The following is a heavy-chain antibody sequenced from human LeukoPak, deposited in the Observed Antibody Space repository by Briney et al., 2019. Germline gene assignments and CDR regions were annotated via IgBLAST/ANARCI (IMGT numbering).Heavy chain of an antibody. Sequence: GRSLRLSYAASGFTFSSCAISSVRQAPGRRREWVSDTSGSGGRTSYADSMKGRFTISRDNSKSTLYLQMNSLRAEDTAVYYCAKKGVYYYGSGSYYNDAFDIWGQGTMVTVSS. V-gene: IGHV3-23*01. D-gene: IGHD3-10*01. CDR3: AKKGVYYYGSGSYYNDAFDI. J-gene: IGHJ3*02. CDR1: GFTFSSCA. CDR2: TSGSGGRT.